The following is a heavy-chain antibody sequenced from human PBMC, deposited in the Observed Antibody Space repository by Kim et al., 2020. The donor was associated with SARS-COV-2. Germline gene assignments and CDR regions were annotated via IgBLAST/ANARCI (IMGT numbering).Heavy chain of an antibody. CDR3: AERDSNHYGMDV. D-gene: IGHD4-4*01. Sequence: YSADSVKGRFTISRDNSKSTLYLQMNSLRAEDTAVYYCAERDSNHYGMDVWGQGTTVTVSS. V-gene: IGHV3-23*01. J-gene: IGHJ6*02.